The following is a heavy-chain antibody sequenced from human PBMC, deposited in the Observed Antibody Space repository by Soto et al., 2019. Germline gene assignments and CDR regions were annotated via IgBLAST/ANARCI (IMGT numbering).Heavy chain of an antibody. CDR2: IYWDDDK. Sequence: QITLKESGPTLVKPTQTLTLTCTFSGFSLYNNGVGVGWIRQPPGKALEWLALIYWDDDKRYSPSLNSRLTITNDTITNQVVLTMTNIDPVDTATYYCAQESWRSNFYFDYCGQGILVTVSS. D-gene: IGHD3-3*01. CDR3: AQESWRSNFYFDY. V-gene: IGHV2-5*02. J-gene: IGHJ4*02. CDR1: GFSLYNNGVG.